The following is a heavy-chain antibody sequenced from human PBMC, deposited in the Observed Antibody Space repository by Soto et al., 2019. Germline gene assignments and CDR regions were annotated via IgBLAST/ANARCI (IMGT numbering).Heavy chain of an antibody. V-gene: IGHV3-23*01. J-gene: IGHJ4*02. CDR1: GFTFSSYA. D-gene: IGHD3-22*01. CDR3: AKDYYDSSGYYPDY. Sequence: GGSLRLSCAASGFTFSSYAMSWVRQAPGKGLEWVSGISGSGGSTYYADSVKGRLTISRDNSKNTLYLQMNSLRAEDTSVYYCAKDYYDSSGYYPDYWGQGTLVTVSS. CDR2: ISGSGGST.